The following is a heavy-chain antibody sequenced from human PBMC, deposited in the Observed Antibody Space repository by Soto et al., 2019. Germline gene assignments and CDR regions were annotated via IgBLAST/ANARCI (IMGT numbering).Heavy chain of an antibody. CDR1: GYTFNTYG. V-gene: IGHV1-18*04. CDR3: ARMTPVDNSHYYMDV. CDR2: ISIHNGNT. Sequence: QAQLLQSGGELKKSGASVKVSCKASGYTFNTYGISWVRQAPGQGLEWMAWISIHNGNTNFAQKFQGRVTLTTDTSTSTANLALRSLTSDDTALSYCARMTPVDNSHYYMDVGGEGTTVTVSS. J-gene: IGHJ6*03. D-gene: IGHD1-1*01.